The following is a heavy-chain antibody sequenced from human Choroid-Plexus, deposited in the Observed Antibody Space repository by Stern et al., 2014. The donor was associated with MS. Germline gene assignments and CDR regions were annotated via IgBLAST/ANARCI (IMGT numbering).Heavy chain of an antibody. V-gene: IGHV4-30-2*01. J-gene: IGHJ5*02. D-gene: IGHD2-2*01. CDR2: FVYGGSP. CDR1: GYSITSAAFS. CDR3: ARGRSRVHPPLDP. Sequence: VQLVESGSGLVKPSQTLSLTCRVSGYSITSAAFSWTWIRQAPGKGLEWIGCFVYGGSPLYTPSPRSRVNIPVDTSKNQSSRRLNPVTAADPAVYYCARGRSRVHPPLDPWGQGTLVTVSS.